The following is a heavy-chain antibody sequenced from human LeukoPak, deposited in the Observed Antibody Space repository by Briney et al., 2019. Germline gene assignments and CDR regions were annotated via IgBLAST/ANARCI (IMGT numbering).Heavy chain of an antibody. CDR1: GFTFSNYW. J-gene: IGHJ3*01. CDR2: ISTDGSQT. D-gene: IGHD3-10*01. CDR3: ARTASGLFDL. Sequence: GGSLRLSCEASGFTFSNYWMHWVRQPPGKGLMWVSQISTDGSQTFYADSVKGRFTISRDNAKNSLYLQMDSLRPDDTAVYYCARTASGLFDLWGQGTLVVVSS. V-gene: IGHV3-74*01.